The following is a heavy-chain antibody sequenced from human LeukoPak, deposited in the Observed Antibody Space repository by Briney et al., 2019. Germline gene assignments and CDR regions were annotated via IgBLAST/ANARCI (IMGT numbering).Heavy chain of an antibody. V-gene: IGHV4-59*12. CDR1: GGAISSYY. CDR2: IYFRGNT. CDR3: ARAPSTGGVFFDY. Sequence: SETLSLTCTVSGGAISSYYWSWIRQPPGKGLEWIGNIYFRGNTYYNPSLESRVTISIDTSKNQFSLKLSSVTAADTAVYYCARAPSTGGVFFDYWGQGTLVTVSS. J-gene: IGHJ4*02. D-gene: IGHD5/OR15-5a*01.